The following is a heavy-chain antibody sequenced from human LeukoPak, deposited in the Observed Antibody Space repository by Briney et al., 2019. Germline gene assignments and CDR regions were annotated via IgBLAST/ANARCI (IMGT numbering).Heavy chain of an antibody. J-gene: IGHJ4*02. V-gene: IGHV4-4*02. Sequence: PSGTLSLTCAVSGGSISSSNWWSWVRQPPGKGLEWIGEIYHSGSTNYNPSLKSRVTISVDKSKNQFSLKLSSVTAADTAVYYCARDYYGSGTSTGFDYWGQGTLVTVSS. CDR2: IYHSGST. CDR3: ARDYYGSGTSTGFDY. D-gene: IGHD3-10*01. CDR1: GGSISSSNW.